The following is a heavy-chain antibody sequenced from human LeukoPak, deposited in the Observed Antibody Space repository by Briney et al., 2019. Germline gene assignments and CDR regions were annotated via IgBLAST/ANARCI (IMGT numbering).Heavy chain of an antibody. D-gene: IGHD3-22*01. CDR1: GFTFSSYA. CDR3: ARGSGSLDY. V-gene: IGHV3-30-3*01. CDR2: ISYDGSNK. J-gene: IGHJ4*02. Sequence: PGGSLRLSCAASGFTFSSYAMHWVRQAPGKGLEWVAVISYDGSNKYYADFVKGRFTISRDNSKNTLYLQMNSLRAEDTAVYYCARGSGSLDYWGQGTLVTVSS.